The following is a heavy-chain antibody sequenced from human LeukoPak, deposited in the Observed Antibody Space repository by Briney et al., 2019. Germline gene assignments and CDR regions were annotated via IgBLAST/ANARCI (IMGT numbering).Heavy chain of an antibody. CDR2: INPNNGDT. D-gene: IGHD6-13*01. J-gene: IGHJ4*02. CDR1: GYTFTGHY. Sequence: ASVKVSCKASGYTFTGHYMHWVRQAPGQGLEWMGRINPNNGDTNYAQKFQGRVTMTRDTSISTAYMELSRLRYDDTAVYYCARARVSVSASSDYWGQGTLVTVSS. V-gene: IGHV1-2*06. CDR3: ARARVSVSASSDY.